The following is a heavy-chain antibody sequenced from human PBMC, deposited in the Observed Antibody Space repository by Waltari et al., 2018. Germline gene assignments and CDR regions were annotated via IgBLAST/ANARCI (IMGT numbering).Heavy chain of an antibody. D-gene: IGHD1-7*01. CDR2: IKSAGSGT. Sequence: EVQLVESGGGLVQPGGSLRVSCTASGFTFSSYWKHGVRQVPGKGLVWVSLIKSAGSGTSYADSAKGRFTISRDNAKNTLFLQMNSLRGEDTAVYYCASGNSHAFDLWGQGTMVTVSS. J-gene: IGHJ3*01. CDR3: ASGNSHAFDL. V-gene: IGHV3-74*01. CDR1: GFTFSSYW.